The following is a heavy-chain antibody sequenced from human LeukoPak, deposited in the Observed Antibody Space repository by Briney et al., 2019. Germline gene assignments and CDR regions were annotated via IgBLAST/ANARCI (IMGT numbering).Heavy chain of an antibody. CDR1: GYTFTSYG. CDR3: ARDSPLQYPFDYYYGMDV. Sequence: ASVKVSCKASGYTFTSYGISWVRQAPGQGLEWMGWISAYNGNTNYAQKFQGRVTITADESTSTAYMELSSLRSEDTAVYYCARDSPLQYPFDYYYGMDVWGQGTTVTVSS. D-gene: IGHD4-11*01. V-gene: IGHV1-18*01. CDR2: ISAYNGNT. J-gene: IGHJ6*02.